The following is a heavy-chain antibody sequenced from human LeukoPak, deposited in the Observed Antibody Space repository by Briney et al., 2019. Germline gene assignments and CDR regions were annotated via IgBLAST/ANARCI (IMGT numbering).Heavy chain of an antibody. D-gene: IGHD1-26*01. CDR2: IYHSGST. V-gene: IGHV4-39*07. J-gene: IGHJ4*02. Sequence: SETLSLTCTVSGGSISSGTYYWGWIRQPPGKGLEWIGSIYHSGSTYYNPSLKSRVTISVDTSKNQLSLRLSSLTAADTAVYYCARGATFTIVGASDYFDYWGQGTLVTVSS. CDR3: ARGATFTIVGASDYFDY. CDR1: GGSISSGTYY.